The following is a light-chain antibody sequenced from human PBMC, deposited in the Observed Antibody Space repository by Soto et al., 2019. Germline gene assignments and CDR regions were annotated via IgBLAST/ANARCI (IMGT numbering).Light chain of an antibody. CDR3: QQHSHWPPWT. J-gene: IGKJ1*01. Sequence: EIVMTQSPATLSVSPGERATLSCRASQSVSSYLAWYQQKPGQAPRLLIYDASNRATGIPARFSGSGSGTDFTLTISNLEPEDFAVYYCQQHSHWPPWTFGQGTKVDNK. CDR1: QSVSSY. V-gene: IGKV3-11*01. CDR2: DAS.